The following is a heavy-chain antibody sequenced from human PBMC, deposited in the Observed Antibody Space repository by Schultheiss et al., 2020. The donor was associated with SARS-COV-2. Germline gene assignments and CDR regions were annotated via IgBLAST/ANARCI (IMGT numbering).Heavy chain of an antibody. CDR1: GGSISSGGYY. Sequence: SETLSLTCTVSGGSISSGGYYWSWIRQHPGKGLEWIGYIYYSGSTNYNPSLKSRVTILVDTSKNQFSLKLSSVTAADTAVYYCARGGYTAYYYYYGMDVWGQGTTVTVSS. J-gene: IGHJ6*02. CDR3: ARGGYTAYYYYYGMDV. D-gene: IGHD6-13*01. V-gene: IGHV4-61*08. CDR2: IYYSGST.